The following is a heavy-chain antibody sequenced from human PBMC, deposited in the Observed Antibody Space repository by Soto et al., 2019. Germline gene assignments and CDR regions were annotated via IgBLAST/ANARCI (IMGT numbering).Heavy chain of an antibody. CDR2: ISAYNGNT. Sequence: ASVKVSCKASGYTFTSYGISWVRQAPGQGLEWMGWISAYNGNTNYAQKLQGRVTMTTDTSTSTAYMELRSLRSDDTAVYYCACWGGDYYNNTSYYYYGMDVWGQGTTVTVSS. J-gene: IGHJ6*02. D-gene: IGHD3-10*02. CDR1: GYTFTSYG. V-gene: IGHV1-18*01. CDR3: ACWGGDYYNNTSYYYYGMDV.